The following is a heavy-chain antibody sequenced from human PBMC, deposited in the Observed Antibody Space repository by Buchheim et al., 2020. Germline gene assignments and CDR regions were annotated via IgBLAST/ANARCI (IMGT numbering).Heavy chain of an antibody. D-gene: IGHD1-14*01. CDR3: VSWPSTGVTPRTNY. J-gene: IGHJ4*02. V-gene: IGHV3-7*01. CDR1: GFTFSSYW. Sequence: EVQLVESGGGLVQPGGSLRLSCAASGFTFSSYWMSWVRQAPGKGLEWVANIKQDGSEKYYVDSVKGRFTISRDNVENSMHLQMNSLRAEDSAVYYCVSWPSTGVTPRTNYWGQGTL. CDR2: IKQDGSEK.